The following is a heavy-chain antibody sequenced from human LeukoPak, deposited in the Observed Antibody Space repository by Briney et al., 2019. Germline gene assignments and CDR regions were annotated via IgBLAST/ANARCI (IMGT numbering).Heavy chain of an antibody. V-gene: IGHV3-7*01. Sequence: PGGSLRLSCAASGFTFSSYWMSWVRQAPGKGLKWVANIKQDGSEKYYVDSVKGRFTISRDNAKNSLYLQMNSLRAEDTAVYYCAKERVRYCSGGSCGFAFDIWGQGTMVTVSS. CDR3: AKERVRYCSGGSCGFAFDI. CDR2: IKQDGSEK. J-gene: IGHJ3*02. CDR1: GFTFSSYW. D-gene: IGHD2-15*01.